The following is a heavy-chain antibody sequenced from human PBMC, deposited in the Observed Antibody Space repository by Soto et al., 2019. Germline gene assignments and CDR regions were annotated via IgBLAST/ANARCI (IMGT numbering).Heavy chain of an antibody. CDR3: ARVENYGGNPTGGYYGMDV. D-gene: IGHD4-17*01. Sequence: QVQLMQSGAEVKKPGSSVKVSCKASGGTFSSYAISWVRQAPGQGLEWMGGIIPIFGTANYAQKFQGRVTITADESTSTAYMELSSLRSEDTAVYYCARVENYGGNPTGGYYGMDVWGQGTTVTVSS. CDR1: GGTFSSYA. CDR2: IIPIFGTA. J-gene: IGHJ6*02. V-gene: IGHV1-69*01.